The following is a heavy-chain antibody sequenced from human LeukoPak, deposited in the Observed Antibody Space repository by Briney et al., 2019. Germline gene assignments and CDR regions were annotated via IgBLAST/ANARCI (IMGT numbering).Heavy chain of an antibody. Sequence: GGSLRLSCAASGFTLSDHPMTYVRQAPGKGLEWVAAISGNGGRTLYADSVKGRFTISRDNSKNTVFLQMNSLRGEDTALYYCAKDRYTSFSLFDYWGQGTLVTVSS. CDR3: AKDRYTSFSLFDY. V-gene: IGHV3-23*01. CDR2: ISGNGGRT. D-gene: IGHD5-12*01. CDR1: GFTLSDHP. J-gene: IGHJ4*02.